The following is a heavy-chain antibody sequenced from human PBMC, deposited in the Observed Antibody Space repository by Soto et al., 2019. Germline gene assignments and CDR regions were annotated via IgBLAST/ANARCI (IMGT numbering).Heavy chain of an antibody. CDR2: ISGSGGST. V-gene: IGHV3-23*01. D-gene: IGHD3-22*01. J-gene: IGHJ3*02. Sequence: GGSLRLSCAASGFTFSDYTMSWVRQAPGKVLEWVSAISGSGGSTYYADSVKGRFTISRDNSKNTLYLQMNSLRAEDTAVYYCAKVSDYYDSSGYYDGAFDIWGQGTMVT. CDR3: AKVSDYYDSSGYYDGAFDI. CDR1: GFTFSDYT.